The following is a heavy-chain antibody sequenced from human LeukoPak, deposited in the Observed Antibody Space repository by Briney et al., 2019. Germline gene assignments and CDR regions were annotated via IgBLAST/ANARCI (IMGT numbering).Heavy chain of an antibody. CDR3: AKNYYDSSGYYPDAFDI. V-gene: IGHV3-23*01. CDR1: GFTFSDYA. Sequence: QPGGSLRLSCAVSGFTFSDYAMSWVRPAPGKGLEWVSGITGSGRTPFYADSVKGRFTISRDNSKNTLYLQMNSLKADDTGVYYCAKNYYDSSGYYPDAFDIWGQGTMVTVSS. CDR2: ITGSGRTP. J-gene: IGHJ3*02. D-gene: IGHD3-22*01.